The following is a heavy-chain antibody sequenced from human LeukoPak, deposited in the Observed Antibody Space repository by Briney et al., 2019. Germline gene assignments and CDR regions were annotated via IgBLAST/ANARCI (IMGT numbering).Heavy chain of an antibody. CDR3: ARERGTLAVAGDAVDI. D-gene: IGHD6-19*01. CDR2: INPNSGGT. J-gene: IGHJ3*02. CDR1: GYTFTGYY. Sequence: AAVKVSCKASGYTFTGYYMHWVRQAPVEGLEWMGWINPNSGGTKYAQKFQGRVTMTRDTSINTAYMEVRRLTSDDTAVYYCARERGTLAVAGDAVDIWGQGTMVTVSS. V-gene: IGHV1-2*02.